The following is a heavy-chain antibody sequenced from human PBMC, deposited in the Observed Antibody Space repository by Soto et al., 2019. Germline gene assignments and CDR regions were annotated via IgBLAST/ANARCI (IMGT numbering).Heavy chain of an antibody. CDR1: GFTFSTYD. CDR2: IGGATSYI. V-gene: IGHV3-21*01. Sequence: EVQLVESGGGLVKPGGSLRLSCVGSGFTFSTYDLNWVRQAPGKGLEWVSSIGGATSYIDYAESVKGRFTISRDNAKNSLYLQMNSLRAEDTAVYYCARGWRVGSPRRFYFGLDVWGQGTTVTVSS. D-gene: IGHD1-26*01. CDR3: ARGWRVGSPRRFYFGLDV. J-gene: IGHJ6*02.